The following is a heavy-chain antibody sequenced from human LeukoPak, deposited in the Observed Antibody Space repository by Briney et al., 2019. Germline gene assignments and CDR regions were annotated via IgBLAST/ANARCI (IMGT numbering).Heavy chain of an antibody. J-gene: IGHJ4*02. CDR2: IYYSGST. CDR3: ARDGPGGYYDSSGTRLDY. Sequence: SETLSLTCTVSGGSISSYYWSWIRQPPGKSLEWIGYIYYSGSTYYNPSLKSRVTISVDTSKNQFSLKLSSVTAADTAVYYCARDGPGGYYDSSGTRLDYWGQGTLVTVSS. CDR1: GGSISSYY. D-gene: IGHD3-22*01. V-gene: IGHV4-59*12.